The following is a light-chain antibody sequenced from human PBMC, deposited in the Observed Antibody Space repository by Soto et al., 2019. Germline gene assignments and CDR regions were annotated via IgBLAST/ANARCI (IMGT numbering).Light chain of an antibody. CDR1: QSITSSY. Sequence: EIVLTQSPGTLSLSPGERATLSCRASQSITSSYLAWYQQKPGQAPRLLIYGASNRPTGIPDRFSGSGSGTDFTLTISRLEPEDFAVYYCQQYGSSPMTFGQGTKVDMK. J-gene: IGKJ1*01. CDR2: GAS. CDR3: QQYGSSPMT. V-gene: IGKV3-20*01.